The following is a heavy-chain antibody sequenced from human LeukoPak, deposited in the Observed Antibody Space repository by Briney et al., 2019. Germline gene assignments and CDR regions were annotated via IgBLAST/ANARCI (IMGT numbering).Heavy chain of an antibody. CDR2: ISGSGDRT. CDR1: GFTFSRYV. Sequence: GGSLRLSCAASGFTFSRYVMSWVRQAPGKGLEWVSGISGSGDRTYYADSVKGRFTISRDNAKNSLYLQMNSLRAEDTAVYYCARVPPLSIVGATTPDAFDIWGQGTMVTVSS. V-gene: IGHV3-23*01. D-gene: IGHD1-26*01. CDR3: ARVPPLSIVGATTPDAFDI. J-gene: IGHJ3*02.